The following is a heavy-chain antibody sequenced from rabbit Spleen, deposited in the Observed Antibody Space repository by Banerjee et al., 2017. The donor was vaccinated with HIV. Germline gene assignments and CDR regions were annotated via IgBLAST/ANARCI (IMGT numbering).Heavy chain of an antibody. J-gene: IGHJ6*01. CDR1: GIDFSSTYY. V-gene: IGHV1S40*01. D-gene: IGHD1-1*01. CDR2: INIVTGKD. Sequence: QSLEESGGDLVKPGASLTLTCTASGIDFSSTYYMCWVRQAPGKGLEWIACINIVTGKDVYATWAKGRFIMSRTSSTTVTLQMTRLTAADTATYFCARDTSSSFSSYGMDLWGQGTLVTVS. CDR3: ARDTSSSFSSYGMDL.